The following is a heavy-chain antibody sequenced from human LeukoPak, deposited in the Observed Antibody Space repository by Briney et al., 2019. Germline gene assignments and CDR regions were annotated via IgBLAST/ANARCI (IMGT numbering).Heavy chain of an antibody. Sequence: GASVKVSCKASGYTFTSYGISWVRQAPGQGLEWMGWISAYNGNTNYAQKLQGRVTMTTDTSTSTAYMELRSLRSDDTAVYYCARAPVWWIPGGWFDPWGQGTPVTVSS. J-gene: IGHJ5*02. CDR2: ISAYNGNT. V-gene: IGHV1-18*01. CDR1: GYTFTSYG. D-gene: IGHD5-18*01. CDR3: ARAPVWWIPGGWFDP.